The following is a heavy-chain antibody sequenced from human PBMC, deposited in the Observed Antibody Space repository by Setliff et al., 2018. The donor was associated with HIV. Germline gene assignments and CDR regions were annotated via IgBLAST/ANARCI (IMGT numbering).Heavy chain of an antibody. Sequence: VASVKVSCKASGYTFTSYGISWVRQAPGQGLEWMGWISAYDSNTNYEHRLQGRVTMTTDTSTSTAYMELRNLRSDGTAVYYCARAPKRVYYYGSGTYLHDAFDIWGQGTMVTVSS. CDR3: ARAPKRVYYYGSGTYLHDAFDI. CDR2: ISAYDSNT. V-gene: IGHV1-18*01. CDR1: GYTFTSYG. J-gene: IGHJ3*02. D-gene: IGHD3-10*01.